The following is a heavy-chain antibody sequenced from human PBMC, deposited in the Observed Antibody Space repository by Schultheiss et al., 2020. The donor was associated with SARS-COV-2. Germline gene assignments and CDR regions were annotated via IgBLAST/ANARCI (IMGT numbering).Heavy chain of an antibody. D-gene: IGHD3-10*01. CDR3: ARCPLWFGSLYYYGMDV. CDR1: GGSFSGYY. Sequence: SCAVYGGSFSGYYWSWIRQPPGKGLEWIGYIYYSGSTYYNPSLKSRVTISVDTSKNQFSLKLSSVTAADTAVYYCARCPLWFGSLYYYGMDVWGQGTTVTVSS. CDR2: IYYSGST. V-gene: IGHV4-34*09. J-gene: IGHJ6*02.